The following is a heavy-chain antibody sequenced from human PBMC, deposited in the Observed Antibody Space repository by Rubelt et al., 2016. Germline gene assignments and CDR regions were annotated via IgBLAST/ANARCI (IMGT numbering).Heavy chain of an antibody. Sequence: QVQLQESGPGLVKPSGTLSLTCTVSGGSISSSSYYWGWIRQPPGKGLEWIGSIYYSGSTNYNPSLKSRVTISVDTSKNQFSLKLSSVTAADTAVYYCARGRTVRYYYYYYGMDVWGQGTTVTVSS. D-gene: IGHD4-17*01. CDR3: ARGRTVRYYYYYYGMDV. J-gene: IGHJ6*02. CDR1: GGSISSSSYY. V-gene: IGHV4-39*07. CDR2: IYYSGST.